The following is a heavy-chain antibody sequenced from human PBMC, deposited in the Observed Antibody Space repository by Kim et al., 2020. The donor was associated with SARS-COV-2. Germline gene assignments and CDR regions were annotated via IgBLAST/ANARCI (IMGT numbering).Heavy chain of an antibody. V-gene: IGHV3-30*03. Sequence: ADSGKGRITISRDKSKKTLYLQMNSLRAEDTAVYYCARGERVATIVYYFDYWGQGTLVTVSS. CDR3: ARGERVATIVYYFDY. J-gene: IGHJ4*02. D-gene: IGHD5-12*01.